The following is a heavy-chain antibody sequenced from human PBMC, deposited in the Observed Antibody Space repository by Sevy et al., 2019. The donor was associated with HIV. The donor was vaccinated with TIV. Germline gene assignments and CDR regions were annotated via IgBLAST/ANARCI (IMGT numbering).Heavy chain of an antibody. Sequence: GGSLRLSCAASRFRITDYYMSWIRQAPGKGLQWISYISGNGDEIYYAESVTGRFTISRDNAKDSRVLQMNSMRAEDTAVYYCAREHVKDGELGDYYYFAMDVWGRGTTVTVSS. CDR3: AREHVKDGELGDYYYFAMDV. J-gene: IGHJ6*02. D-gene: IGHD3-16*01. CDR2: ISGNGDEI. V-gene: IGHV3-11*01. CDR1: RFRITDYY.